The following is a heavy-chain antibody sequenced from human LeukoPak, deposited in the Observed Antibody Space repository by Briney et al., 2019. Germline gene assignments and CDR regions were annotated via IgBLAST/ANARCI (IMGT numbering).Heavy chain of an antibody. J-gene: IGHJ4*02. CDR1: GASISSYY. CDR2: SYYSGSN. Sequence: PSETLSLTCTVSGASISSYYWSWIRQPPGKGLEWIGYSYYSGSNNYNPSLKSRVTISVDTSTKQFSLKLSSVTAADTAVYYCARGGTNFDYWGQGTLVTVSS. V-gene: IGHV4-59*01. CDR3: ARGGTNFDY. D-gene: IGHD3-16*01.